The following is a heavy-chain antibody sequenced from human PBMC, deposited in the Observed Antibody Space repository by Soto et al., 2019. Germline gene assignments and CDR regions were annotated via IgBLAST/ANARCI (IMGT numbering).Heavy chain of an antibody. CDR2: IXYXGXX. V-gene: IGHV4-59*01. CDR1: GDSMSSYY. CDR3: AGRYSYGSFFDY. J-gene: IGHJ4*02. Sequence: PSETLSLTCTVSGDSMSSYYWSWIRQPPGKGLEWIGYIXYXGXXXYXXSLKSRVTISVDTSKNQFSLKLSSVTAADTAVYYCAGRYSYGSFFDYWGQGALVTVSS. D-gene: IGHD5-18*01.